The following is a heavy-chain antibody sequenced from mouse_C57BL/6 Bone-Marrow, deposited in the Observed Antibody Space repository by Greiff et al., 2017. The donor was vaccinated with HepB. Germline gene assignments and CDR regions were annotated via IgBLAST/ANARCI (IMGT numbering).Heavy chain of an antibody. CDR3: TRGGDYYGSSPFDY. CDR2: IDPETGGT. V-gene: IGHV1-15*01. J-gene: IGHJ2*01. CDR1: GYTFTDYE. D-gene: IGHD1-1*01. Sequence: QVQLQQSGAELVRPGASVTLSCKASGYTFTDYEMHWVKQTPVHGLEWIGAIDPETGGTAYNQKFKGKAILTADKSSRTAYMELRSLTSEDSAVYYCTRGGDYYGSSPFDYWGQGTTLTVSS.